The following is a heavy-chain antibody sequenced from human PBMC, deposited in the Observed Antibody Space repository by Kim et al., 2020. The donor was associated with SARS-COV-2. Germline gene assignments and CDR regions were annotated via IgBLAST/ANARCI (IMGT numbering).Heavy chain of an antibody. D-gene: IGHD6-19*01. CDR3: AKETYPGDSSGGTYYYYGMDV. V-gene: IGHV3-30*18. CDR1: GFTFSTYG. CDR2: LSLVGIIK. J-gene: IGHJ6*02. Sequence: GGSLRLSCAASGFTFSTYGMHWVRQAPGKGWGWWAVLSLVGIIKYKTAPGKARFTISRDSSENTLYLQMNSLRAEDTAVYYCAKETYPGDSSGGTYYYYGMDVWGQGTTVTVSS.